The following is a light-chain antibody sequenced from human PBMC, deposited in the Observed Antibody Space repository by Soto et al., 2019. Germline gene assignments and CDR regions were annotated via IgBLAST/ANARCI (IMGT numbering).Light chain of an antibody. CDR2: KAS. CDR3: QQYNTYPWT. V-gene: IGKV1-5*03. J-gene: IGKJ1*01. Sequence: GARVTIPCRASQNIGSWLAWYQQKPGKAPKLLIYKASFLNGGVPVSFSGSGSGTEFTLTINSLQPDDFATYYCQQYNTYPWTFGQGTKVEIK. CDR1: QNIGSW.